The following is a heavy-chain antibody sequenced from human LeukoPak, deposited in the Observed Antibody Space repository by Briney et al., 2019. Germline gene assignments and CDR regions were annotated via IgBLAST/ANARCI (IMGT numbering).Heavy chain of an antibody. J-gene: IGHJ4*02. CDR2: ISGSGGST. CDR3: AKGQQQLVSRFDY. CDR1: GLTLSSYA. V-gene: IGHV3-23*01. Sequence: GGSLRHSCAASGLTLSSYAMSWVRQAPGKGLEWVSAISGSGGSTYYADSVKGRFTISRHNSKNTLYLQMNSLRAEDTAVYYCAKGQQQLVSRFDYWGQGTLVTVSS. D-gene: IGHD6-13*01.